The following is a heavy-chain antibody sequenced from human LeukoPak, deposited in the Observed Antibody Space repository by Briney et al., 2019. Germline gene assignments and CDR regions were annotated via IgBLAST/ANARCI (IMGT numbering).Heavy chain of an antibody. Sequence: PGGSLRLSCVGSGLALRNYHVTWVRQAPGKGLEWVADIHETGDSHYADSVKGRFTISRENAKNSVYLQMNSLRADDTAVYYCAATGRWGQGTLVAVSP. CDR3: AATGR. CDR1: GLALRNYH. V-gene: IGHV3-69-1*02. CDR2: IHETGDS. J-gene: IGHJ4*02.